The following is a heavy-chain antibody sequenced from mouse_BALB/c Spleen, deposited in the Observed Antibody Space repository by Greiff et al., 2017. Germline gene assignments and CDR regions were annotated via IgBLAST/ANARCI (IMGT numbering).Heavy chain of an antibody. CDR1: GFNIKDTY. V-gene: IGHV14-3*02. CDR2: IDPANGNT. D-gene: IGHD2-1*01. J-gene: IGHJ2*01. CDR3: ARTDLLWYFDY. Sequence: EVQLQQSGAELVKPGASVKLSCTASGFNIKDTYMHWVKQRPEQGLEWIGRIDPANGNTKYDPKFQGKATITADTSSNTAYLQLSSLTSEDTAVYYCARTDLLWYFDYWGQGTTLTVSS.